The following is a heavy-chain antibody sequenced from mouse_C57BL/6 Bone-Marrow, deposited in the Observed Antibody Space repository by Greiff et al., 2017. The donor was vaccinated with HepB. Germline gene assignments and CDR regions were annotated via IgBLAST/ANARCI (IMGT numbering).Heavy chain of an antibody. J-gene: IGHJ2*01. D-gene: IGHD2-2*01. CDR1: GYSITSGYY. Sequence: EVKLVESGPGLVKPSQSLSLTCSVTGYSITSGYYWNWIRQFPGNKLEWMGYISYDGSNNYNPSLKNRISITRDTSKNQFFLKLNSVTTEDTATYYCARITMVTTRDYWGQGTTLTVSS. CDR2: ISYDGSN. CDR3: ARITMVTTRDY. V-gene: IGHV3-6*01.